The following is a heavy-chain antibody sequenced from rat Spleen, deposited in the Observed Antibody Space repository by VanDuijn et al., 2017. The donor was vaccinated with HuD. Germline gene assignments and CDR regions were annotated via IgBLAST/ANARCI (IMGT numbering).Heavy chain of an antibody. Sequence: EVQLVESDGGLVQPGRSLKLSCAASGFTFSDYYMAWVRQAPTKGLEWVATISYDGSSTYYRDSVKGRFTISRDNAKSTLYLQVDSLRSEDTATYYCARHGRGKTTYYYVMDAWGQGASVIVSS. V-gene: IGHV5-29*01. CDR3: ARHGRGKTTYYYVMDA. J-gene: IGHJ4*01. D-gene: IGHD4-5*01. CDR1: GFTFSDYY. CDR2: ISYDGSST.